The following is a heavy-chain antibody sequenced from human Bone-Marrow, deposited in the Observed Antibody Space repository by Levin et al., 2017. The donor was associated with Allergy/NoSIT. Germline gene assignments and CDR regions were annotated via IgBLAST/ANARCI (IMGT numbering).Heavy chain of an antibody. J-gene: IGHJ4*02. D-gene: IGHD1-26*01. Sequence: GGSLRLSCAASGFTFSSYAMSWVRQAPGKGLEWVSAICGSGGSTYYADSVKGRFTISRDKSKNTLYLQMNSLRAEDTAVYYCAKPNRSYQEAISEYYFDYWGQGTLVTVSS. CDR1: GFTFSSYA. V-gene: IGHV3-23*01. CDR2: ICGSGGST. CDR3: AKPNRSYQEAISEYYFDY.